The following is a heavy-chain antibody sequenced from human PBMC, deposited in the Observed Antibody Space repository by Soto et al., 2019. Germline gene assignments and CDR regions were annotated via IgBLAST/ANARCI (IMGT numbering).Heavy chain of an antibody. Sequence: GGSLRLSCAASAFTFSSYGMHWVRQAPGKGLEWVAVISYDGNNKYYADSVKGRFTISRDNSKNTLYLQMNSLRAEDTAVYYCEKDGIVNTLLYYYGMDVWGQGITVTVS. CDR2: ISYDGNNK. CDR1: AFTFSSYG. CDR3: EKDGIVNTLLYYYGMDV. V-gene: IGHV3-30*18. D-gene: IGHD2-15*01. J-gene: IGHJ6*02.